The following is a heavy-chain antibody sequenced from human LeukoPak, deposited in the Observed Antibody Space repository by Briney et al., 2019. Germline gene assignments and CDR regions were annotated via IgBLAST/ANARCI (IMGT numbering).Heavy chain of an antibody. CDR3: ARGGDYEVYFDY. V-gene: IGHV4-34*01. CDR2: INHSGST. CDR1: GGSFSGYY. J-gene: IGHJ4*02. D-gene: IGHD4-17*01. Sequence: PSETLSLTCAVYGGSFSGYYWSWTRQPPGKGLEWIGEINHSGSTNYNPSLKSRVTISVDTSKNQFSLKLSSVTAADTAVYYCARGGDYEVYFDYWGQGTLVTVSS.